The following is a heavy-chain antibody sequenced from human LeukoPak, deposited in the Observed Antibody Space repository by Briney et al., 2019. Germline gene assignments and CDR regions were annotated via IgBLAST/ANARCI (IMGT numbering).Heavy chain of an antibody. CDR2: ISGSGGST. CDR1: GFDFSTYA. V-gene: IGHV3-23*01. J-gene: IGHJ4*02. D-gene: IGHD1-26*01. CDR3: ARDVKGRWELLGSHDY. Sequence: GGSLRLSCAASGFDFSTYAMSWVRQAPGKRLEWVSAISGSGGSTNYVDSVKGRFTISRDNSKNTLYLQMNSLRTEDTAVYYCARDVKGRWELLGSHDYWGQGTLVTVSS.